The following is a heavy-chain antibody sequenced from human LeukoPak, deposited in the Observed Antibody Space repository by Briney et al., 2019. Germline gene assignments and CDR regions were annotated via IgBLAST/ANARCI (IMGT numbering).Heavy chain of an antibody. Sequence: ASVKVSCKAFGYTFTSNYMHWVRQAPGQGPEWMGVISPSGGSTTYAQKFQGRVTLTRDTSISTAYMELSRLRSDDTAVYYCARDYYDSSGYGGGKVYWGQGTLVTVSS. J-gene: IGHJ4*02. D-gene: IGHD3-22*01. CDR3: ARDYYDSSGYGGGKVY. V-gene: IGHV1-46*01. CDR2: ISPSGGST. CDR1: GYTFTSNY.